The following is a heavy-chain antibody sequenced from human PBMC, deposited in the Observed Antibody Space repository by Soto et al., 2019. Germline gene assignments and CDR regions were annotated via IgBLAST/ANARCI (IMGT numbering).Heavy chain of an antibody. CDR1: GYAFTRFT. V-gene: IGHV1-3*04. J-gene: IGHJ4*02. CDR3: ARPKDYDDCLDL. Sequence: QAQLVQSGAEVQKPVASVKVSCKASGYAFTRFTIHWVRQAPGQRLEWMGSINTGNGNTRFLQKFQGRVTFTRDTSANTAYMDLSSLISEDTAVYYCARPKDYDDCLDLWGQGTLVTVSS. CDR2: INTGNGNT. D-gene: IGHD3-22*01.